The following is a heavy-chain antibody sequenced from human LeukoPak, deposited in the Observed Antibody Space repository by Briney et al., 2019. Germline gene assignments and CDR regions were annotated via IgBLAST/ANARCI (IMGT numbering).Heavy chain of an antibody. V-gene: IGHV1-69*01. CDR2: IIPIFGTA. D-gene: IGHD3-10*01. CDR3: ARGGYYGSGSYYRSFDP. Sequence: SVKVSCKASGGTFSNYAISWVRQAPGQGLEWMGGIIPIFGTANYAQKFQGRVTITADESTSTAYMELSSLRSEDTAVYYCARGGYYGSGSYYRSFDPWGQGTLVTVSS. CDR1: GGTFSNYA. J-gene: IGHJ5*02.